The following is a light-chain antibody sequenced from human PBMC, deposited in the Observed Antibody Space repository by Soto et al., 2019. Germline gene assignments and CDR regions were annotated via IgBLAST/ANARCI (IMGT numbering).Light chain of an antibody. CDR2: DNN. CDR1: SSNIGNNY. CDR3: GTWDSSLSAGGV. V-gene: IGLV1-51*01. Sequence: QSALTHPPSVSAAPGQDGPISCSGSSSNIGNNYVSWYQQLPGTAPKLLIYDNNKRPSGIPDRFSGSKSGTSATLGITGLQTGDEADYYCGTWDSSLSAGGVFGTGTKVTVL. J-gene: IGLJ1*01.